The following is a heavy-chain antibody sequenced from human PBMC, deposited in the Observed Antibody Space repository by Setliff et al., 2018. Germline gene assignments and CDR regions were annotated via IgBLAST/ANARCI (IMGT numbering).Heavy chain of an antibody. CDR3: ARMSGFQYIDV. CDR2: IYYRGDT. V-gene: IGHV4-39*01. J-gene: IGHJ6*03. D-gene: IGHD3-3*01. CDR1: GASLNSGTYY. Sequence: PSETLSLTCTVSGASLNSGTYYWGWIRQPPGKGLEWIGRIYYRGDTYYNPSLKGRLTISVDTAQNQFSLKLSSVTAADTAVYYCARMSGFQYIDVWGKGTTVTVSS.